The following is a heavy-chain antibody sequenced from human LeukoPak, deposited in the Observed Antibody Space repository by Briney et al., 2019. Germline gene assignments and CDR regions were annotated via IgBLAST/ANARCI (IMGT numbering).Heavy chain of an antibody. Sequence: DSVKGRFTISRDNSKNTLYLQMNSLRAEDTAVYYCARGSKMDSALMVYVNWLDPWGHGTLVTVSS. V-gene: IGHV3-30*07. J-gene: IGHJ5*02. CDR3: ARGSKMDSALMVYVNWLDP. D-gene: IGHD2-8*01.